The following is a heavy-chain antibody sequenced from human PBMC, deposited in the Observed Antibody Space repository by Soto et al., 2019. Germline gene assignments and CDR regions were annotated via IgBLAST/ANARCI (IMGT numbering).Heavy chain of an antibody. Sequence: SVKVSCKASGYTFNTYGISWVRQAPGQGLEWMGGIIPIFGTANYAQKFQGRVTITADESTSTAYMELSSLRSEDTAVYYCARDKSGAYYYDSSGYYYGGYYYYGMDVWGQGTTVTVSS. CDR2: IIPIFGTA. CDR1: GYTFNTYG. V-gene: IGHV1-69*13. D-gene: IGHD3-22*01. CDR3: ARDKSGAYYYDSSGYYYGGYYYYGMDV. J-gene: IGHJ6*02.